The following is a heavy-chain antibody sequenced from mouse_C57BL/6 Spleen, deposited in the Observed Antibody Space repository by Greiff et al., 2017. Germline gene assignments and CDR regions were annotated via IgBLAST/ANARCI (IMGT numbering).Heavy chain of an antibody. CDR3: AKSNSLLAMDY. V-gene: IGHV1-69*01. D-gene: IGHD2-5*01. J-gene: IGHJ4*01. Sequence: QVQLKQPGAELVMPGASVKLSCKASGYTFTSYWMHWVKQRPGQGLEWIGEIDPSDSYTNYNQKFKGKSTLTVDKSSSTAYMQLSSLTSEDSAVYYCAKSNSLLAMDYWGQGTSVTVSS. CDR2: IDPSDSYT. CDR1: GYTFTSYW.